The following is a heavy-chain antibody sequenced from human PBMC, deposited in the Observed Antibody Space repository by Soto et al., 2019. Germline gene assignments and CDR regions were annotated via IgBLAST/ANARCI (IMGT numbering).Heavy chain of an antibody. J-gene: IGHJ4*02. CDR3: ASVSRDGYNNFDY. V-gene: IGHV4-30-4*01. CDR2: IYYSGST. CDR1: CGSISSGDYY. Sequence: SETLSLTCTVSCGSISSGDYYWSWVRQPPGKGLEWIGYIYYSGSTYYNPSLKSRVSISVDTSKNQFSLKLSSVTAADTAVYYCASVSRDGYNNFDYWGQGTLVTVSS. D-gene: IGHD5-12*01.